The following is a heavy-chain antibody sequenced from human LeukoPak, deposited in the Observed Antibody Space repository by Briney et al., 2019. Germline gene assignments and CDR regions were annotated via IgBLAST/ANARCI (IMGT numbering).Heavy chain of an antibody. V-gene: IGHV1-2*02. CDR2: INPGSGGT. D-gene: IGHD3-3*01. CDR3: ARGGFVVAPPLAV. CDR1: EYTFTGYY. Sequence: ASVKVSCKASEYTFTGYYLHWVRQAPGQGLEWMGCINPGSGGTNYAQKFQDRVTITRDMYISTAYMELSSLRYDDTAVYYCARGGFVVAPPLAVWGQGTTVTVSS. J-gene: IGHJ6*02.